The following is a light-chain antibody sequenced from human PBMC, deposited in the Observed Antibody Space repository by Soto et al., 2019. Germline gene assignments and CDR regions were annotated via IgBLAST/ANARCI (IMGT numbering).Light chain of an antibody. CDR1: QVLGTN. V-gene: IGKV3-15*01. J-gene: IGKJ5*01. Sequence: EIVMTQSPGTLSVSPGETATLSCRASQVLGTNLAWYQQKPGQSPTLLIYGIYIRATGVPVRFTGSGSGTEFTLTITSLQSEDCATYYCQQYNYWPPITFGQGTRLEIK. CDR2: GIY. CDR3: QQYNYWPPIT.